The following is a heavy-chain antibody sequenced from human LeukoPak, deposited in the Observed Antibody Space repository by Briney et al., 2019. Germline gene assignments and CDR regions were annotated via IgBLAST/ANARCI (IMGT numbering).Heavy chain of an antibody. CDR1: GYTFTGYY. V-gene: IGHV1-2*02. CDR3: ARGFFRYGDDLLSSYGMDV. CDR2: INPNSGGT. D-gene: IGHD2/OR15-2a*01. J-gene: IGHJ6*02. Sequence: GASVKVSCKASGYTFTGYYMHWVRQAPGQGLEWMGWINPNSGGTNYAQKFQGRVTMTRDTSISTAYMELSRLRSDDTAVYYCARGFFRYGDDLLSSYGMDVWGQGTTVTVSS.